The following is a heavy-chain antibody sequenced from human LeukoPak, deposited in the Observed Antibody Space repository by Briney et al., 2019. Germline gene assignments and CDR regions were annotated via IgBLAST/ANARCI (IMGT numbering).Heavy chain of an antibody. CDR2: IYSSGST. Sequence: PSETLSLTCTVSGGSMSNYHWSWIRQPPGKGLEWIGYIYSSGSTNYNPSLESRVTISVDTSKNQFSLRLSSVTAADTAVYYCARGPSGSYNWFDPWGQGTLVTVSS. J-gene: IGHJ5*02. CDR3: ARGPSGSYNWFDP. CDR1: GGSMSNYH. V-gene: IGHV4-59*01. D-gene: IGHD1-26*01.